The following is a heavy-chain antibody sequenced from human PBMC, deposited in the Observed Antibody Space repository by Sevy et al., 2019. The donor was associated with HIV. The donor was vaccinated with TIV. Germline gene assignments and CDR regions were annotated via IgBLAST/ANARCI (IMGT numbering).Heavy chain of an antibody. Sequence: GGSLRLSCVASGFTFSSSAMSWVRQAPGKGLEWVSTISGSGDSTDFADSVKGRFTNSRDNSKNTLYLQMDSLRAEGTAVYYCAKGPDYGDYVGWIDPWGQGTLVTVSS. CDR3: AKGPDYGDYVGWIDP. D-gene: IGHD4-17*01. V-gene: IGHV3-23*01. CDR1: GFTFSSSA. CDR2: ISGSGDST. J-gene: IGHJ5*02.